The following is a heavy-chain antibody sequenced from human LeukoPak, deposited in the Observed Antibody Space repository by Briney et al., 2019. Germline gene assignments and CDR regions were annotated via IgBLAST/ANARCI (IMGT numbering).Heavy chain of an antibody. V-gene: IGHV4-4*02. CDR3: ARVGGHVFDY. CDR2: IYHSGST. Sequence: SETLSLTCAVSGGSISSGHWWSWVRQPPGKGLEWIGEIYHSGSTNYNPSLKSRVTISVDTSKNQFSLKLSSVTAADTAVYYCARVGGHVFDYWGQGTLVTVSS. CDR1: GGSISSGHW. D-gene: IGHD3-16*01. J-gene: IGHJ4*02.